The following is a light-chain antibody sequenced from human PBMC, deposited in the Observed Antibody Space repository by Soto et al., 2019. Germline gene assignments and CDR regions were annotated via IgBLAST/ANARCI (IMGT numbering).Light chain of an antibody. Sequence: CRASQSVSTYLAWYQQKPGQAPRLLIYDASNRATGIPVRFSGSGSGTAFTLTMRCLQPDDFAVYNCEERSTGAVTFAGGTKVDIK. CDR3: EERSTGAVT. V-gene: IGKV3-11*01. CDR2: DAS. J-gene: IGKJ4*01. CDR1: QSVSTY.